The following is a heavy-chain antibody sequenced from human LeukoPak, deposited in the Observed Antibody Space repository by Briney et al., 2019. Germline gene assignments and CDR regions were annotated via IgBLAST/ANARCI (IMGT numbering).Heavy chain of an antibody. J-gene: IGHJ4*02. V-gene: IGHV1-2*02. CDR2: INPNSGGT. Sequence: ASVEVSCKASGYSFTGYYMHWVRQAPGQGLEWMGWINPNSGGTNYAQKFQGGVTMTRDTSISTAYMELSSLRSDDTAVYYCARSGRAYCGGDCYNLADYWGQGTLVTVSS. CDR3: ARSGRAYCGGDCYNLADY. CDR1: GYSFTGYY. D-gene: IGHD2-21*02.